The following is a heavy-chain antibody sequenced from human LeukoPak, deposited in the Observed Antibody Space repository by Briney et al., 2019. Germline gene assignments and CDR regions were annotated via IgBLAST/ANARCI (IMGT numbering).Heavy chain of an antibody. CDR1: AGSISSSSDY. Sequence: SETLSLTCTVSAGSISSSSDYWGWIRQPPGKGLEWIGRIYYSGSTYYNPSLKSRVTISVDTSKNQFSLKLGSVTAADTAVFYCARDQRGGYCSGGSCYNWFDPWGQGTLVTVSS. CDR2: IYYSGST. V-gene: IGHV4-39*07. CDR3: ARDQRGGYCSGGSCYNWFDP. D-gene: IGHD2-15*01. J-gene: IGHJ5*02.